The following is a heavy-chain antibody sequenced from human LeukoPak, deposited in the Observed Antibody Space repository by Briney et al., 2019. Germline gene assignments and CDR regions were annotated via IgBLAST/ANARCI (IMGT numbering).Heavy chain of an antibody. CDR1: GYSFTSYW. CDR3: ARQKVEMATINAFDI. CDR2: IYPGDSDL. V-gene: IGHV5-51*01. J-gene: IGHJ3*02. Sequence: GESLKISCLGSGYSFTSYWIGWVRQMPGKGLEWMGIIYPGDSDLRYSPSFQGQVTISADKSISTAYLQWSSLKASDTAMYYCARQKVEMATINAFDIWGQGTMVTVSS. D-gene: IGHD5-24*01.